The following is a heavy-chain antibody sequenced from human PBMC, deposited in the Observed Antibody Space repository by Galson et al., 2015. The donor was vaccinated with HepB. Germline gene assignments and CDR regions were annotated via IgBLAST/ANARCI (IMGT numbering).Heavy chain of an antibody. V-gene: IGHV3-30-3*01. CDR1: GFTFSSYA. CDR2: ISYDGSNK. J-gene: IGHJ3*02. Sequence: SLRLSCAASGFTFSSYAMHWVRQAPGKGLEWVAVISYDGSNKYYADSVKGRFTISRDNSKNTLYLQMNSLRAEDTAVYYCARVRGIVVSHGAFDIWGQGTMVTVSS. D-gene: IGHD2-15*01. CDR3: ARVRGIVVSHGAFDI.